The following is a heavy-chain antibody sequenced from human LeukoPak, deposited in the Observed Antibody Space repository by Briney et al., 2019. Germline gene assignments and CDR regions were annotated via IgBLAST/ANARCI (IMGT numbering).Heavy chain of an antibody. CDR3: ARDGQTNYDFWSGYYNSADYNWFDP. V-gene: IGHV3-21*01. J-gene: IGHJ5*02. CDR1: GFTFSSYS. Sequence: NPGGSLRLSCAASGFTFSSYSMNWVRQAPGKGLEWVSSISSSSSYLYYADSVKGRFTISRDNAKNSLYLQMNSLRAEDTAVYYCARDGQTNYDFWSGYYNSADYNWFDPWGQGTLVTVSS. CDR2: ISSSSSYL. D-gene: IGHD3-3*01.